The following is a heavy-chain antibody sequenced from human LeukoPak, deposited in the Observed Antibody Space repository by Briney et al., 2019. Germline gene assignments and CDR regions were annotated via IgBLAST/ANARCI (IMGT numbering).Heavy chain of an antibody. CDR3: AREMGS. CDR1: GGSTSSYY. Sequence: SETLSLTCTVSGGSTSSYYWSWIRQPPGKGLEWIGYIYYSGSTNYNPSLKSRVTISVDTSKNQFSLKLSSVTAADTAVYYCAREMGSWGQGTMVTVSS. V-gene: IGHV4-59*01. J-gene: IGHJ3*01. CDR2: IYYSGST. D-gene: IGHD3-16*01.